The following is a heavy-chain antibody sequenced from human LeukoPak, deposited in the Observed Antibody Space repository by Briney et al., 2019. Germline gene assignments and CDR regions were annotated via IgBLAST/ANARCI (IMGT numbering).Heavy chain of an antibody. Sequence: VASVKVSCKASGYTFTSYGISWVRQAPGQGLEWMGWISAYNGNTNYAQKLQGRVTMTTDTSTSTAYMELRSLRSDDTAVYYCARDFMIFGVVTTNWFDPWGQGTLVTISS. CDR2: ISAYNGNT. CDR1: GYTFTSYG. V-gene: IGHV1-18*01. J-gene: IGHJ5*02. D-gene: IGHD3-3*01. CDR3: ARDFMIFGVVTTNWFDP.